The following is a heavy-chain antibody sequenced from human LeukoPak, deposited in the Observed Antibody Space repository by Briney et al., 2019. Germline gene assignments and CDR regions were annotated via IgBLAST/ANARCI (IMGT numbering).Heavy chain of an antibody. J-gene: IGHJ4*02. CDR1: GSSITSNYY. V-gene: IGHV4-38-2*02. CDR2: IYHSGAT. CDR3: ARDVFLGGSWYVGY. D-gene: IGHD6-13*01. Sequence: PSETLSLTCSVSGSSITSNYYWGWVRQSPGKGLEWIGTIYHSGATYYNPSLKTRVTISLDTSKNQFSLKLTSVTAADTAVYYCARDVFLGGSWYVGYWGQGTLVTVSP.